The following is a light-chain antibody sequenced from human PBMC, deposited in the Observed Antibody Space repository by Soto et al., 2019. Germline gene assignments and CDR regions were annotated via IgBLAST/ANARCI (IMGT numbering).Light chain of an antibody. J-gene: IGLJ3*02. V-gene: IGLV7-46*01. Sequence: QAVVTQEPSRTVSPGGTVTLTCGSSTGAVTSGHFPYWFQQKPGQAPRTLIYDTTNRHSWTPARFSGFLLGGKAALTLSGAQPEDEAEYYCLLTYTGTWVFGGGTKVTVL. CDR3: LLTYTGTWV. CDR1: TGAVTSGHF. CDR2: DTT.